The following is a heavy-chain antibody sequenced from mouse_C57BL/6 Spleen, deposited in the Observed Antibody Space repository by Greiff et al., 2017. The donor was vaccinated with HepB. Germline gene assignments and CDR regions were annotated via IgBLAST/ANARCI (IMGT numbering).Heavy chain of an antibody. J-gene: IGHJ2*01. Sequence: VQLQQSGAELVKPGASVKLSCKASGYTFTSYWMQWVKQRPGQGLEWIGEIDPSDSYTNYNQKFKGKATLTVDTSSRTAYMQLSSLTSEDSAVYYCARRVTTAFDYWGQGTTLTVSS. V-gene: IGHV1-50*01. CDR1: GYTFTSYW. CDR3: ARRVTTAFDY. CDR2: IDPSDSYT. D-gene: IGHD1-2*01.